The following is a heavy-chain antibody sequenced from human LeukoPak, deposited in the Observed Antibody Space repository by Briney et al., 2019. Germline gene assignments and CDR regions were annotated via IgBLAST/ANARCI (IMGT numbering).Heavy chain of an antibody. D-gene: IGHD3-16*01. J-gene: IGHJ4*02. CDR1: GGSISSYY. Sequence: SETLSLTCTVSGGSISSYYWSWIRQPPGKGLEWFGYIYYSGSTNYNPSLKSRVTISVDTSKNQFSLKLSSVTAADTAVYYCARVITVRGVIFDYWGQGTLVTVSS. CDR3: ARVITVRGVIFDY. CDR2: IYYSGST. V-gene: IGHV4-59*01.